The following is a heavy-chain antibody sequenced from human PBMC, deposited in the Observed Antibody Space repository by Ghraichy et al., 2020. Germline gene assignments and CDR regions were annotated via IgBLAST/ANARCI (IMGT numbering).Heavy chain of an antibody. CDR2: IYYSGST. V-gene: IGHV4-39*01. CDR1: GGSISSSSYY. CDR3: AGRTERSSSWRHDVYYYYYMDV. D-gene: IGHD6-13*01. Sequence: SETLSLTCTVSGGSISSSSYYWGWIRQPPGKGLEWIGSIYYSGSTYYNPSLKSRVTISVDTSKNQFSLKLSSVTAADTAVYYCAGRTERSSSWRHDVYYYYYMDVWGKGTTVTVSS. J-gene: IGHJ6*03.